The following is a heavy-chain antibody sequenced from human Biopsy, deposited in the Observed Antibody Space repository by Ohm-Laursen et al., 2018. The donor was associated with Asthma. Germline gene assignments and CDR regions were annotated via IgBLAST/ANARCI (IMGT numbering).Heavy chain of an antibody. V-gene: IGHV1-58*01. CDR3: AAGRTSLQGESLI. D-gene: IGHD2/OR15-2a*01. J-gene: IGHJ4*01. CDR1: GVALSGYT. Sequence: ASVKASCNASGVALSGYTFEWVRQARGLGLEWIAWIVFASGATNYAQNFQDPPTVTRDMSAGSVSMELRGLSSTDTAVYYCAAGRTSLQGESLIWGQGTLVSVSS. CDR2: IVFASGAT.